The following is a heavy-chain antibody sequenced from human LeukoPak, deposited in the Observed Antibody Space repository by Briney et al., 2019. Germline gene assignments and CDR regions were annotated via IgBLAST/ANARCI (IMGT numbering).Heavy chain of an antibody. J-gene: IGHJ5*02. Sequence: SQTLSLTCTVSGGSISSGSYYWSWIRQPAGKGLEWIGRIYTSGSTNYNPSLKSRVTISVETSKNQFFLKLSSVTAADTAVYYCARDAGGYSYGRGYNWFDPWGQGTLVTVSS. CDR1: GGSISSGSYY. D-gene: IGHD5-18*01. CDR3: ARDAGGYSYGRGYNWFDP. CDR2: IYTSGST. V-gene: IGHV4-61*02.